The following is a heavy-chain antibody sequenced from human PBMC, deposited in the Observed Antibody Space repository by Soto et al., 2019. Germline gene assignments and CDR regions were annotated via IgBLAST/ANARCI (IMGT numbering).Heavy chain of an antibody. CDR1: GYSFTSYW. J-gene: IGHJ6*02. CDR3: ARRIIAARPDTYYYYYGMDV. CDR2: IYPGDSDT. Sequence: PGESLKISCKGSGYSFTSYWIGWVRQMPGKGLEWMGIIYPGDSDTRYSPSFQGQVTISADKSISTAYLQWSSLKASDTAMYYCARRIIAARPDTYYYYYGMDVWGQGTTVTVSS. D-gene: IGHD6-6*01. V-gene: IGHV5-51*01.